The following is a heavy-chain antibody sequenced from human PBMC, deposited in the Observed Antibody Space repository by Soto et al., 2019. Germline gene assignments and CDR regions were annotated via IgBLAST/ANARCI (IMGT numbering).Heavy chain of an antibody. Sequence: KSGPTLVNPTQTLTLTCTFSGFSLSTSGVGVGWIRQPPGKALEWLALIYWDDDKRYSPSLKSRLTITKDTSKNQVVLTMTNMDPVDTATYYCAHSKTLGITMVRDYNWFDPWGQGTLVTVSS. CDR1: GFSLSTSGVG. CDR3: AHSKTLGITMVRDYNWFDP. J-gene: IGHJ5*02. CDR2: IYWDDDK. D-gene: IGHD3-10*01. V-gene: IGHV2-5*02.